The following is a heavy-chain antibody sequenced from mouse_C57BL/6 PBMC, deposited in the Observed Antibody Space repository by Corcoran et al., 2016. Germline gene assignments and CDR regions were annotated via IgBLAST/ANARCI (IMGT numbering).Heavy chain of an antibody. CDR3: ARRGDFFDY. V-gene: IGHV1-26*01. CDR1: GYTFTDYY. Sequence: EVQLQQSGPELVKPGASVKISCKASGYTFTDYYMNWVKQSHGKSLEWIGDINPNNGGTSYNQKFKGKATLTVDTSSSTAYMELRSLTSEDSAVYYGARRGDFFDYWCQGTTLTVSS. CDR2: INPNNGGT. J-gene: IGHJ2*01.